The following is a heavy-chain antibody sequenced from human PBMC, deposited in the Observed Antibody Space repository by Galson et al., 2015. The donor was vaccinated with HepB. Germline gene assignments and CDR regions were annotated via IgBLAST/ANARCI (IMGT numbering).Heavy chain of an antibody. CDR2: IYPGDSDT. D-gene: IGHD3-22*01. CDR1: GYSFTSYW. J-gene: IGHJ4*02. V-gene: IGHV5-51*01. Sequence: QSGAEVKKPGESLKISCKGSGYSFTSYWIGWVRQMPGKGLEWMGIIYPGDSDTRYSPSFQGQVTISADKSISTAYLQWSSLKASDTAMYYCARHQGYQDYYDSSGYLRSPLDYWGQGTLVTVSS. CDR3: ARHQGYQDYYDSSGYLRSPLDY.